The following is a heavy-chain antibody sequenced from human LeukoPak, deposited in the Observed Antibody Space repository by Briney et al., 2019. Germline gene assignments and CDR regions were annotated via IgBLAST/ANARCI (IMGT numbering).Heavy chain of an antibody. CDR2: INPNSGGT. J-gene: IGHJ4*02. V-gene: IGHV1-2*02. CDR3: ARLLVTTGD. D-gene: IGHD4-11*01. CDR1: GYIFTGYY. Sequence: ASVKVSCKASGYIFTGYYMHWVRQAPGQGLEWMGWINPNSGGTKYAQKFQGRITITRDTSITTAYMELSRLRSDDTAVYYCARLLVTTGDWGQGTLVTVSS.